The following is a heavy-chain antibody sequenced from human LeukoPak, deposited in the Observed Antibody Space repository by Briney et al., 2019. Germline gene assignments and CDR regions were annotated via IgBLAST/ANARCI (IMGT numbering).Heavy chain of an antibody. V-gene: IGHV3-33*08. CDR2: IWYDGSNK. CDR3: ARDGAVAALDY. CDR1: GFTFSSYG. D-gene: IGHD6-19*01. Sequence: GGSLRLSCAPSGFTFSSYGMHWVRQAPGRGLEWVAVIWYDGSNKYYADSVKGRFTISRDNSKNTLYLQMNSLRAEDTAVYYCARDGAVAALDYWGQGTLVTVSS. J-gene: IGHJ4*02.